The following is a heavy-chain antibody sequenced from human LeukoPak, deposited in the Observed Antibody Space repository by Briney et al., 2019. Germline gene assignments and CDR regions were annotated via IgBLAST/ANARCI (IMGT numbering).Heavy chain of an antibody. CDR2: INPNSGNT. D-gene: IGHD5-18*01. CDR3: ARGVRRGYSYGYSFDY. V-gene: IGHV1-8*01. CDR1: GYTFTSYD. Sequence: ASVKVSCKASGYTFTSYDINWVRQATGQGLEWMGWINPNSGNTGYAQKFQGRVTMTRNTSISTAYMELSSLRSEDTAVYYCARGVRRGYSYGYSFDYWGQGTLVTVSS. J-gene: IGHJ4*02.